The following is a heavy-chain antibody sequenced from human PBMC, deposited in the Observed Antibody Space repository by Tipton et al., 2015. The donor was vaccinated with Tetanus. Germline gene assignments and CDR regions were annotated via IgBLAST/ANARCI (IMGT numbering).Heavy chain of an antibody. CDR2: ISSSSRYI. CDR1: GFTLSRYT. V-gene: IGHV3-21*01. Sequence: SLRLSCAASGFTLSRYTLNWVRQAPGKGLEWVSSISSSSRYIYYADSVKGRFTISRDNAKNSLYLQMISLRAEDTAVYSCARSEQQLVRGYYYYYYMDVWGKGTTVTVSS. J-gene: IGHJ6*03. CDR3: ARSEQQLVRGYYYYYYMDV. D-gene: IGHD6-13*01.